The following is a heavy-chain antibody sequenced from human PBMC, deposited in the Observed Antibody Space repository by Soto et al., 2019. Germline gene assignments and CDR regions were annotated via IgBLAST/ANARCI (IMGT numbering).Heavy chain of an antibody. CDR3: ARDHHPSSSWYRVDY. CDR1: GFTFSSYG. J-gene: IGHJ4*02. D-gene: IGHD6-13*01. Sequence: QVQLVESGGGVVQPGRSLRLSCAASGFTFSSYGMHWVRQAPGKGLEWVAVIWYDGSNKYYADSVKGRFTISRDNSKKTLYLQMNSLRAEDTAVYYCARDHHPSSSWYRVDYWGQGTLVTVSS. V-gene: IGHV3-33*01. CDR2: IWYDGSNK.